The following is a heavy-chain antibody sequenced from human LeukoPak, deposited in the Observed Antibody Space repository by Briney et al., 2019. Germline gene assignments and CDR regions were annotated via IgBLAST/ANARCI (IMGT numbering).Heavy chain of an antibody. J-gene: IGHJ6*02. D-gene: IGHD3-22*01. CDR2: IYYGGST. Sequence: PSETLSLTCTVSGGSINSGGYYWSWIRQHPGKGLEWIGYIYYGGSTYYNPSLKSRVTISVDTSKNQFSLKLSSVTAADTAVYYCARGDYDSSGYSNPGYYGMDVWGQGTTVTVSS. CDR3: ARGDYDSSGYSNPGYYGMDV. V-gene: IGHV4-31*03. CDR1: GGSINSGGYY.